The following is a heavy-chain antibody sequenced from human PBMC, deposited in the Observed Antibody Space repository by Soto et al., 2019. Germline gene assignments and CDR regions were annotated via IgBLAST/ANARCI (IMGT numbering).Heavy chain of an antibody. CDR3: ARGRYGEY. CDR2: ISAHNGNT. D-gene: IGHD3-10*01. Sequence: QVHLVQSGAEVKKPGASVKVSCKGSGYIFTTYGITWVRQAPGQGLEWMGWISAHNGNTNYAQKLQGRVTVTRDTTTSPAYRELRNLSSADTAVYYCARGRYGEYWGQGALVTVSS. V-gene: IGHV1-18*01. CDR1: GYIFTTYG. J-gene: IGHJ4*02.